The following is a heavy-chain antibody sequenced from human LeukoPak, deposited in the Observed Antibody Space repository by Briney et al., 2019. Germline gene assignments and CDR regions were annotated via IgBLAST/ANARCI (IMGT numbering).Heavy chain of an antibody. V-gene: IGHV3-73*01. CDR1: GFTFSGSA. Sequence: PGGSLKLSCAASGFTFSGSAMHWVRQASGKGLEWVGRIRSKADSYATAYAASVKGRFTISRDDSENTAYLQMNSLKTEDTAVYYCARDTAMVKYNWFDPWGQGTLVTVSS. CDR3: ARDTAMVKYNWFDP. D-gene: IGHD5-18*01. CDR2: IRSKADSYAT. J-gene: IGHJ5*02.